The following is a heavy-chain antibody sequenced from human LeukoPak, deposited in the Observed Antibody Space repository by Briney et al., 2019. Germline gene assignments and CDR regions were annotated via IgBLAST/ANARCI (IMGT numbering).Heavy chain of an antibody. J-gene: IGHJ5*02. D-gene: IGHD2-15*01. Sequence: KPSETLSFTCTVSGGSISSYYWSWIRQPPGKGLEWIGYIYYSGSTNYNPSLKSRVTISVDTSKNQFSLELSSVTAADTAVYYCAREARGYCSGGSCYRGWFDPWGQGTLVTVSS. CDR3: AREARGYCSGGSCYRGWFDP. CDR1: GGSISSYY. V-gene: IGHV4-59*01. CDR2: IYYSGST.